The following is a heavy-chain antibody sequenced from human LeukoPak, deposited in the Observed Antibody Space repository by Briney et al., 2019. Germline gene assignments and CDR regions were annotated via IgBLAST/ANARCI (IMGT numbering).Heavy chain of an antibody. CDR1: DFSLITRGLG. CDR2: IYWDDDK. Sequence: SGPTLVKPTQTLTLTCSFSDFSLITRGLGVGWIRQPPINALEWLALIYWDDDKRHSPSLKSTLTITKDTSKNHVVLTKTNMDPVDTATYYCAHLAAAGLFGPWGQGTLVTVSS. V-gene: IGHV2-5*02. J-gene: IGHJ5*02. CDR3: AHLAAAGLFGP. D-gene: IGHD6-13*01.